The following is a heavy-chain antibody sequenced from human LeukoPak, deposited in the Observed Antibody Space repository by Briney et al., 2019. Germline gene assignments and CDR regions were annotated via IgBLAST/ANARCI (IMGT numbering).Heavy chain of an antibody. J-gene: IGHJ5*02. CDR3: ARGPIAAATYNWFDP. D-gene: IGHD6-13*01. V-gene: IGHV1-8*02. CDR2: MNPNSGNT. Sequence: ASVKVSCKASGYTFTSYYMHWVRQATGQGLEWMGWMNPNSGNTGYAQKFQGRVTMTRNTSISTAYMELSSLRSEDTAVYYCARGPIAAATYNWFDPWGQGTLVTVSS. CDR1: GYTFTSYY.